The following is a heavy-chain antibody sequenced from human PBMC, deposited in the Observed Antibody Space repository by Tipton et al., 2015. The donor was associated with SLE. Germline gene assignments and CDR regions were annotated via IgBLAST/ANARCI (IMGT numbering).Heavy chain of an antibody. D-gene: IGHD5-18*01. V-gene: IGHV4-61*01. Sequence: TLSLTCAVSGYSISSGCYWGWVRQPPGKGLEWIGYIYYSGSTNYNPSLKSRVTISVDTSKNQFSLKVSSVIAADTAVYYCAREMSARAFDIWGQGTMVTVSS. CDR2: IYYSGST. J-gene: IGHJ3*02. CDR1: GYSISSGCY. CDR3: AREMSARAFDI.